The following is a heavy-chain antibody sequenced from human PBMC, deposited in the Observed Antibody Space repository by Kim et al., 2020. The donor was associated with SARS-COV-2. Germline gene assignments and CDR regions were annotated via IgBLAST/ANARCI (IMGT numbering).Heavy chain of an antibody. V-gene: IGHV6-1*01. Sequence: SQTLSLTCAISGDSVSTNTAAWNWIRQSPSRGLEWLGRTYYRSKWHHDYAVSVERRIIISPDTSKNQFSLQLNSVTPDDTAIYYCARVNYCDGSSYDTFGHWGQGTLVTVSS. D-gene: IGHD3-22*01. CDR2: TYYRSKWHH. J-gene: IGHJ4*02. CDR1: GDSVSTNTAA. CDR3: ARVNYCDGSSYDTFGH.